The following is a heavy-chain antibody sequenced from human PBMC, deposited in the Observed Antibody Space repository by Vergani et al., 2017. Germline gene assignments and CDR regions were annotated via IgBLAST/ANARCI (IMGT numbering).Heavy chain of an antibody. D-gene: IGHD1-26*01. CDR3: AAKSCGTPGCQIGYFRE. CDR2: ISYDGTQK. CDR1: GFTSSYYG. J-gene: IGHJ1*01. Sequence: QVHLVESGGGVVQPGRSLRLPCVVSGFTSSYYGMHWVRQAPGKGLEWVAVISYDGTQKYYSDSVKGRFTISRDNSKSTRYLQMNSLRTEDTAVYYCAAKSCGTPGCQIGYFREWGQGTLVAVSS. V-gene: IGHV3-30*03.